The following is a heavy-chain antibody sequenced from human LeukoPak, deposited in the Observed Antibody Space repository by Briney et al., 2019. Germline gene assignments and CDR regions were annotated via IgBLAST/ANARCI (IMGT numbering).Heavy chain of an antibody. Sequence: TGRSLRLSCAASGFTFSSYAMSWVRQAPGKGLEWVSAISGSGGSTYYADSVKGRFTISRDNSKNTLYLQMNSLRAEDTAVYYCAKGSSYRGGYLDYWGQGTLVTVSS. J-gene: IGHJ4*02. CDR3: AKGSSYRGGYLDY. D-gene: IGHD3-10*01. CDR1: GFTFSSYA. CDR2: ISGSGGST. V-gene: IGHV3-23*01.